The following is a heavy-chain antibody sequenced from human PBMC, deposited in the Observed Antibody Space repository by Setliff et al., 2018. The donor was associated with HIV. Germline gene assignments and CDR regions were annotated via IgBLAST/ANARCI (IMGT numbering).Heavy chain of an antibody. D-gene: IGHD6-19*01. CDR3: ATAKEHWLTEGGFDF. CDR1: GYTLTELT. V-gene: IGHV1-24*01. J-gene: IGHJ4*02. CDR2: FDPEDGDT. Sequence: ASVKVSCKVSGYTLTELTMHWVRQAPGKGLEWMGRFDPEDGDTLYAQRFQGRVTMTEDSSTDTAYMELGSLTSDDTAVYYCATAKEHWLTEGGFDFWGQGTLFPVSS.